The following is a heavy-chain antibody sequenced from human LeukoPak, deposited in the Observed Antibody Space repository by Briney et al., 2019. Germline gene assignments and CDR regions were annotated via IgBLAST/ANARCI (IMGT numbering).Heavy chain of an antibody. CDR3: ASYTLWYGDS. D-gene: IGHD3-10*01. CDR1: RFSFSKSS. V-gene: IGHV3-21*06. CDR2: ISIGSSPYT. Sequence: GGSLRLSCAASRFSFSKSSMLWFRQAPGKGLEWVSSISIGSSPYTYYADSLKGRFTISRDNAKNSVCLQMNSLRPEDMAVYYCASYTLWYGDSWGQGTLVTVSS. J-gene: IGHJ4*02.